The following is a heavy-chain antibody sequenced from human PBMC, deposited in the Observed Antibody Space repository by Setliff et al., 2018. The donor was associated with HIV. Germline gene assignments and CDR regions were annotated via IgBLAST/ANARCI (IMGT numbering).Heavy chain of an antibody. CDR1: GFTFSGSA. V-gene: IGHV3-21*01. CDR3: AKPRLYNSALEN. Sequence: GGSLRLSCAGSGFTFSGSALNWVRQAPGKGLEWVSSIVASSTNIYYADSVRGRFTVSRDNAKDSLYLQMNSLTPEDTAVYYCAKPRLYNSALENWGQGTLVTVSS. D-gene: IGHD1-1*01. J-gene: IGHJ4*02. CDR2: IVASSTNI.